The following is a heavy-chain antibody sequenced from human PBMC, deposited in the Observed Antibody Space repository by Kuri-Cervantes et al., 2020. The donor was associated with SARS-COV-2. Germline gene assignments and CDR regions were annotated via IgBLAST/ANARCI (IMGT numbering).Heavy chain of an antibody. V-gene: IGHV1-2*02. Sequence: ASVKVSCKSSGYTFTGYYIHWVRQAPGQGLEWLGWINPKTGERNYVKKFQGRVTMTRDTSINTAYMELTSLRSEDTAVYYCARATSSSWEDWFDPWGQGTLVTVSS. CDR3: ARATSSSWEDWFDP. CDR1: GYTFTGYY. J-gene: IGHJ5*02. D-gene: IGHD6-13*01. CDR2: INPKTGER.